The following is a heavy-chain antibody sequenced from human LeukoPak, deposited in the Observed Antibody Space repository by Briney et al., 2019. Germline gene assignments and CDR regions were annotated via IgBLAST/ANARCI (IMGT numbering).Heavy chain of an antibody. CDR3: TSWGDTTAEYFQR. J-gene: IGHJ1*01. D-gene: IGHD2-21*02. V-gene: IGHV3-7*01. CDR1: GLTVSNHW. CDR2: IREERGQE. Sequence: PGGSLRLSCVASGLTVSNHWMSWVRQAPGKGLEWVANIREERGQEYYVDSVKGRFTISRDNAQNSMYLQMNSLRVEDTAVYYCTSWGDTTAEYFQRWGQGTLVTVSS.